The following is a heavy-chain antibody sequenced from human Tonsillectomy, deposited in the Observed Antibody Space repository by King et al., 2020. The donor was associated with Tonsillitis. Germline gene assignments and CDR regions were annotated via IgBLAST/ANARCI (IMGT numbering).Heavy chain of an antibody. J-gene: IGHJ6*02. CDR2: ISSSSSYI. V-gene: IGHV3-21*01. D-gene: IGHD2-2*01. CDR1: GFTFSSYS. Sequence: QLVQSGGGLVKPGGSLRLSCAASGFTFSSYSMNWVRQAPGKGLEWVSSISSSSSYIYYADSVKGRFTISRYNAKNSLYLQMNSLRAEDTAVYYCARMDVVVPAAIMDVWGQGTTVTVSS. CDR3: ARMDVVVPAAIMDV.